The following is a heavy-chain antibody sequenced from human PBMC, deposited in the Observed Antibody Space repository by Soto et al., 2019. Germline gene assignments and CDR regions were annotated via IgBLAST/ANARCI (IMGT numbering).Heavy chain of an antibody. J-gene: IGHJ5*02. Sequence: PSETLSLTCAVYGGSFGGSYWSWIRQPPGKGLEWIGEINHSGSTNYNPSLKSRVTISVDTSKNQFSLKLSSVTAADTAVYYCARAAPSSIVVVPARRRNWFDPWGQGTLVTVSS. CDR3: ARAAPSSIVVVPARRRNWFDP. V-gene: IGHV4-34*01. D-gene: IGHD2-2*01. CDR1: GGSFGGSY. CDR2: INHSGST.